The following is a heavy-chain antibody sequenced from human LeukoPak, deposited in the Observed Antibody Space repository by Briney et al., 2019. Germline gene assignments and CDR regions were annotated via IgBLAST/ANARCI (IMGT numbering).Heavy chain of an antibody. D-gene: IGHD3-16*02. CDR2: TYSSGST. J-gene: IGHJ4*02. CDR3: ASTNSYPSLTRRVTLSLDTSKNQFSLRLTSVTAADTAAYSCARDHSYFASGSYSNVHY. V-gene: IGHV4-4*08. Sequence: PSTPLLISSTITGGPTRTHSWSCVRHTPTHARDSTGHTYSSGSTNYNPSLKSRDTISVDTSKNQFSLRLTSVTAANTAVYYCASTNSYPSLTRRVTLSLDTSKNQFSLRLTSVTAADTAAYSCARDHSYFASGSYSNVHYWGQGTLVTVSS. CDR1: GGPTRTHS.